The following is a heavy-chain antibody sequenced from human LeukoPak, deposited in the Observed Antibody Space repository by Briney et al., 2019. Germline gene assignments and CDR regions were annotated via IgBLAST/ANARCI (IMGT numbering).Heavy chain of an antibody. Sequence: ASVKVSCKASGYTFSSYFMHWVRQAPGQGLEWMGIINPTGGSTTYAQKFQGRVTMTRDTSTSTVYMELSSLRSDDTAVYYCARTAARRFDYWGQGTLVTVSP. J-gene: IGHJ4*02. CDR3: ARTAARRFDY. D-gene: IGHD6-6*01. CDR2: INPTGGST. CDR1: GYTFSSYF. V-gene: IGHV1-46*01.